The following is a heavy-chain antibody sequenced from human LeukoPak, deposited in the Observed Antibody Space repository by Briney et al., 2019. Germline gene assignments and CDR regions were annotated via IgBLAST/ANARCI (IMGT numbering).Heavy chain of an antibody. CDR3: AKEVSGSSGSFFDY. CDR2: IRYDGSNK. CDR1: GFTFSSYG. Sequence: GGSLRLSCAASGFTFSSYGMHWVRQAPGKGLEGVAFIRYDGSNKYYADSVKGRFTISRDNSKNTLYLQMNSLRAEDTAVYYCAKEVSGSSGSFFDYWGQGTLVTVSS. V-gene: IGHV3-30*02. J-gene: IGHJ4*02. D-gene: IGHD6-19*01.